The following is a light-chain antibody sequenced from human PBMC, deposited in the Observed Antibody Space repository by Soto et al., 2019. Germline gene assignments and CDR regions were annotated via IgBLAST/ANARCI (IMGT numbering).Light chain of an antibody. CDR3: QQRSNWPPA. V-gene: IGKV3-11*01. J-gene: IGKJ4*01. CDR1: PSVSSD. Sequence: EIVLTQSPAPLSLSPGERATLSCRASPSVSSDLAWYQQKPGQAPRLLIYDASNRATGIPARFSGCGSGTDFTLTISSLEPEDFAVYYCQQRSNWPPAFGGGTKVEIK. CDR2: DAS.